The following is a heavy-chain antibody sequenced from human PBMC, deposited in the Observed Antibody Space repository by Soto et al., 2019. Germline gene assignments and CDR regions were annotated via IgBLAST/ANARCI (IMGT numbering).Heavy chain of an antibody. CDR1: GYTFTGYY. Sequence: ASVKVSCKASGYTFTGYYMHWVRQAPGQGLEWMGWINPNSGGTNYAQKFQGWVTMTRDTSISTAYMELSRLRSDDTAVYYCASFSAYYYGSGSPRDWGQGTLVTVSS. CDR3: ASFSAYYYGSGSPRD. J-gene: IGHJ4*02. V-gene: IGHV1-2*04. CDR2: INPNSGGT. D-gene: IGHD3-10*01.